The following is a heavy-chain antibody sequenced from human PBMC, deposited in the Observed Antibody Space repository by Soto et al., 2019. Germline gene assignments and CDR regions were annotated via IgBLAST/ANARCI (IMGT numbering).Heavy chain of an antibody. V-gene: IGHV1-69*12. Sequence: QVQLVQSGAEVKKPGSSVKVSCKASGGTFSSYAISWVRQAPGQGLEWMGGIIPIFGTANYAQKFQGRVTITGDESTSTGSMELSSLRSEDTAVYYCASPTKPLYYYYGMDVWGQGTTVTVSS. CDR3: ASPTKPLYYYYGMDV. J-gene: IGHJ6*02. CDR1: GGTFSSYA. CDR2: IIPIFGTA. D-gene: IGHD1-1*01.